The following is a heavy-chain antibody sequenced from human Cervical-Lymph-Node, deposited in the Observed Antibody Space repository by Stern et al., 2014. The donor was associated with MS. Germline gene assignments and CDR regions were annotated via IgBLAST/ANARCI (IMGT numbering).Heavy chain of an antibody. D-gene: IGHD4-11*01. CDR2: VYYGGIT. CDR3: ARGVTAVTNYVPNWCFDL. CDR1: GGSITNRDY. J-gene: IGHJ2*01. Sequence: VQLVQSGPGLVKPSETLSLTCSVSGGSITNRDYWGWIRQSPGKGLEWIGSVYYGGITYDRPSLKGRPTFSIDTSKNHFSLKLNSVTATDTAVYFCARGVTAVTNYVPNWCFDLWGRGTLVTISS. V-gene: IGHV4-39*02.